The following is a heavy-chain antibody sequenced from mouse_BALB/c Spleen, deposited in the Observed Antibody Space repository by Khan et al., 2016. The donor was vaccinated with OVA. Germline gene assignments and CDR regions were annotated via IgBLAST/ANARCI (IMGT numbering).Heavy chain of an antibody. J-gene: IGHJ2*01. CDR2: ISYSCVT. V-gene: IGHV3-2*02. CDR1: GYSITSGYA. CDR3: ARENYYGYYFDY. Sequence: EVQLQESGPGLVKPSQSLSLTCTVTGYSITSGYAWNWIRQFPGNKLEWMGYISYSCVTSYTPSLKSRISITRDTSKNQFFLQLNSVTTEDTATYYYARENYYGYYFDYWGQGTTLTVSS. D-gene: IGHD1-1*01.